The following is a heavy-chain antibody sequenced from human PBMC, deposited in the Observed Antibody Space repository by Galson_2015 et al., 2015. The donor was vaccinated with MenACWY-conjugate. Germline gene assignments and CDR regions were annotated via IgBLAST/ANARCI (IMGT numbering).Heavy chain of an antibody. CDR1: GFTVSSNY. CDR3: ARDLRGWFDP. J-gene: IGHJ5*02. V-gene: IGHV3-53*01. Sequence: SLRLSCAASGFTVSSNYMSWVRQAPGKGLEWVSVIYSGGSTYYADSVKGRFTISRDNSKNTPYLQMNSLRAEDTAVYYCARDLRGWFDPWGQGTLVTVSS. CDR2: IYSGGST.